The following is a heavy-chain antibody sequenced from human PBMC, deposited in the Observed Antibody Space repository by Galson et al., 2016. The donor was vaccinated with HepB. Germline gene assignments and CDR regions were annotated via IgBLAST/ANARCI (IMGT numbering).Heavy chain of an antibody. D-gene: IGHD6-13*01. CDR3: AGGIAAAGPDLYYYYYGMDV. CDR2: IIPVSGTT. V-gene: IGHV1-69*06. CDR1: GGTFNNYA. Sequence: SVKVSCKASGGTFNNYAICWVRQAPGQRLEWVGGIIPVSGTTKYAEKFQGRLTISADRSTGTSYMDLSRLRSEDTAIYYCAGGIAAAGPDLYYYYYGMDVWGQGTTVTVSS. J-gene: IGHJ6*02.